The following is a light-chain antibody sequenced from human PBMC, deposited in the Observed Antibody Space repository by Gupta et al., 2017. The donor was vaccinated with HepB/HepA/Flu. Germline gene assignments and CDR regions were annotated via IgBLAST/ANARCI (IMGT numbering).Light chain of an antibody. Sequence: QSVLTQPPSASGTPGQRVTISCSGSSSNIGSNTVNWDQRLPGTAPKLLIYRNNQRPSGVPYRFSGSKSGTSASLAISGLQSEDEADYYCAAWDDSLNGPVFGGGTKLTVL. CDR3: AAWDDSLNGPV. J-gene: IGLJ2*01. CDR2: RNN. V-gene: IGLV1-44*01. CDR1: SSNIGSNT.